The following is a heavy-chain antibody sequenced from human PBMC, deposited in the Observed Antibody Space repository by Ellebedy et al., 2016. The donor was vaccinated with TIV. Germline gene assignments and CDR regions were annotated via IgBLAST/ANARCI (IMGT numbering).Heavy chain of an antibody. J-gene: IGHJ6*02. Sequence: SETLSLTXTVSGGSISSGSYYWSWIRQPPGKGLEWIGYIYYSGSTNYNPSLKSRVTISVDTSKNQFSLKLSSVTAADTAVYYCARDRYYYYYGMDVWGQGTTVTVSS. D-gene: IGHD2-15*01. CDR3: ARDRYYYYYGMDV. CDR2: IYYSGST. V-gene: IGHV4-61*01. CDR1: GGSISSGSYY.